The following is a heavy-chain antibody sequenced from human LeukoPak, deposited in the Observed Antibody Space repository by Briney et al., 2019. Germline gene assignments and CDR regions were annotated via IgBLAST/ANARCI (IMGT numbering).Heavy chain of an antibody. CDR3: VRVIGGYCSSTSCYALDV. J-gene: IGHJ6*04. V-gene: IGHV4-38-2*01. CDR2: IYHSGNT. CDR1: GYSISSGYY. Sequence: SETLSLTCAVSGYSISSGYYWGWIRQPPGKGLEWIGSIYHSGNTYYHPSLKSRVTISVDTSKNQFSLRLSSVTAADTAVYYCVRVIGGYCSSTSCYALDVWGKGTTVTVSS. D-gene: IGHD2-2*01.